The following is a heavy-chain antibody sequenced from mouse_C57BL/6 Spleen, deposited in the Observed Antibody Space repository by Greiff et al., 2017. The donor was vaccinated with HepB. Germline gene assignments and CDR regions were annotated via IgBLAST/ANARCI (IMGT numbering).Heavy chain of an antibody. CDR1: GFTFSSYA. Sequence: EVQGVESGGGLVKPGGSLKLSCAASGFTFSSYAMSWVRQTPEKRLEWVATISDGGSYTYYPDNVKGRFTISRDNAKKNLYLQMSHLESEDTAMYYCARSANWDADYWGQGTTLTVSS. J-gene: IGHJ2*01. V-gene: IGHV5-4*01. CDR2: ISDGGSYT. D-gene: IGHD4-1*01. CDR3: ARSANWDADY.